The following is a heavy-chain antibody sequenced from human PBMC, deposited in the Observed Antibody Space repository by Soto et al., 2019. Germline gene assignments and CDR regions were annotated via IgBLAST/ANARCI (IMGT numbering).Heavy chain of an antibody. J-gene: IGHJ4*02. V-gene: IGHV3-7*03. Sequence: PGGSLRLSCTASGFTFSNYWMTWVRQVPGKGLEWVANIKQDGSEQTYAPSVKGRFTISRDNAKNSLSLQMNSLRAEDTAVYFCARDNRGTFDYWGQGALVTVSS. CDR2: IKQDGSEQ. D-gene: IGHD7-27*01. CDR1: GFTFSNYW. CDR3: ARDNRGTFDY.